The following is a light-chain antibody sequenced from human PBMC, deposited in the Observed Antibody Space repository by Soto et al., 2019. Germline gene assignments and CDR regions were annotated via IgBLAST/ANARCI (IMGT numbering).Light chain of an antibody. CDR2: DAS. CDR3: QQRSNWPIT. CDR1: QSVRGY. V-gene: IGKV3-11*01. Sequence: EIVLTQSPATLSLSPGERATLSCRASQSVRGYLAWYQQKPGQAPRLLIYDASNRATGIPARFSGSGSWTDVTLTISSLDPEDFAVYYCQQRSNWPITFGQGPRLEIK. J-gene: IGKJ5*01.